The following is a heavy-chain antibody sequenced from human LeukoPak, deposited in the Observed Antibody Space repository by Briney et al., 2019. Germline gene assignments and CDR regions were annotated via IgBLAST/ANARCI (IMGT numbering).Heavy chain of an antibody. Sequence: PGGSLRLSCAASGFTFDDYAMHWVRQAPGKGLEWVSGISWNSGSIGYADSVKGRFTISRDNAKNSLYLQMNSLRAEDTALYYCAKDYGSSWKEYNWFDPWGQGTLVTVSS. CDR3: AKDYGSSWKEYNWFDP. V-gene: IGHV3-9*01. D-gene: IGHD6-13*01. CDR2: ISWNSGSI. J-gene: IGHJ5*02. CDR1: GFTFDDYA.